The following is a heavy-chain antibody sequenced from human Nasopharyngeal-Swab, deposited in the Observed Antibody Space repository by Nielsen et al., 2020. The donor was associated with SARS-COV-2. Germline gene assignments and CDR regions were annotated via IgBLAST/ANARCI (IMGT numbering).Heavy chain of an antibody. CDR3: ARRAVAGEYFQH. CDR2: ISSSSSYI. D-gene: IGHD6-19*01. CDR1: GFTFSSYS. Sequence: GESLKISCAASGFTFSSYSMNWVRQAPGKGLEWVSSISSSSSYIYYADSVEGRFTISRDNAKNSLYLQMNSLRAEDTAVYYCARRAVAGEYFQHWGQGTLVTVSS. J-gene: IGHJ1*01. V-gene: IGHV3-21*01.